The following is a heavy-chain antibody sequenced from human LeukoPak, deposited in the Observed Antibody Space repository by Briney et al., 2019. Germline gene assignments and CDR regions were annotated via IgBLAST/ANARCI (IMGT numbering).Heavy chain of an antibody. D-gene: IGHD3-10*01. CDR2: IYTSGST. Sequence: PSETLSLTCTVSGGTISSGSYYWSWIRQPAGKGLEWIGRIYTSGSTNYNPSLKSRVTISVDTSKNQFSLKLSSVTAADTAVYYCARARSIRFKYFDLWGRGTLVTVSS. V-gene: IGHV4-61*02. J-gene: IGHJ2*01. CDR1: GGTISSGSYY. CDR3: ARARSIRFKYFDL.